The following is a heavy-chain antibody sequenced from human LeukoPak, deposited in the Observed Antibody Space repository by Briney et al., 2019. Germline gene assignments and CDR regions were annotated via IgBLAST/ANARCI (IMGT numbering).Heavy chain of an antibody. CDR3: ASGHSSSWYGVY. CDR1: GGSISSYY. J-gene: IGHJ4*02. V-gene: IGHV4-39*07. CDR2: IYYSGST. D-gene: IGHD6-13*01. Sequence: SETLSLTCTVSGGSISSYYWSWIRQPPGKGLEWIGSIYYSGSTYYNPSLKSRVTISVDTSKNQFSLKLSSVTAADTAVYYCASGHSSSWYGVYWGQGTLVTVSS.